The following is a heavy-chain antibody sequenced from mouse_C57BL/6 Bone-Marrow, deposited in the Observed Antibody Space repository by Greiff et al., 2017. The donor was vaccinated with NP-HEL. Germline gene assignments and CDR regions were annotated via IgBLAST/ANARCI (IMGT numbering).Heavy chain of an antibody. CDR3: ARSDYGSSSWFAY. D-gene: IGHD1-1*01. Sequence: DVQLQESGPELVKPGASVKIPCKASGYTFTDYNMDWVKQSHGKSLEWIGDINPNNGGTIYNQKFKGKATLTVDKSSSTAYMELRSLTSEDTAVYYCARSDYGSSSWFAYWGQGTLVTVSA. J-gene: IGHJ3*01. CDR1: GYTFTDYN. CDR2: INPNNGGT. V-gene: IGHV1-18*01.